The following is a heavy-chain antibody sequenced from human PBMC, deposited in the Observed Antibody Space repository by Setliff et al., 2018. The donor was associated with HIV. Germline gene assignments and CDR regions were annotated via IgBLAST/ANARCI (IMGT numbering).Heavy chain of an antibody. J-gene: IGHJ5*02. CDR3: ARAFGSGSYRWFDP. CDR1: GDSITNDDYY. Sequence: SETLSLTCTVSGDSITNDDYYWGWIRQPPGKGLEWIGNIYHSGITYYNPSLKSRVTISVDTSKNQFSLRLSSVTAADTAVYYCARAFGSGSYRWFDPWGQGTLVTVSS. D-gene: IGHD3-10*01. CDR2: IYHSGIT. V-gene: IGHV4-38-2*02.